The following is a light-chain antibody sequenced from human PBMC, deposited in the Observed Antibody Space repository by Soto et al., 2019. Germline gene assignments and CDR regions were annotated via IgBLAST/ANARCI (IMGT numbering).Light chain of an antibody. CDR3: QQYNSYWT. CDR1: QSISSW. V-gene: IGKV1-5*03. CDR2: KAS. Sequence: DLQMTQSPSTLSASVGDRVTITCRASQSISSWLAWYQQKPGKAPKLLIYKASSLESGVPSRFSGSGSGTEFTLTISSLQPDDFATYDCQQYNSYWTFGQGTKVDIK. J-gene: IGKJ1*01.